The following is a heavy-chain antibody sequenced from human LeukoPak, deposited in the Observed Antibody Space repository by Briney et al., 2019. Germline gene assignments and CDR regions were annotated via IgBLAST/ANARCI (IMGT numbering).Heavy chain of an antibody. Sequence: GGSLRLSCAASGFTFSSYAMSWVRQAPGKGLEWVSAISGSGGSTYYADSVKGRFTISRDNSKNTLYLQMNSLRAEDTAVYYCAKDRKRTWIQLWFVPLIDYWGQGTLVTVSS. J-gene: IGHJ4*02. V-gene: IGHV3-23*01. CDR2: ISGSGGST. D-gene: IGHD5-18*01. CDR1: GFTFSSYA. CDR3: AKDRKRTWIQLWFVPLIDY.